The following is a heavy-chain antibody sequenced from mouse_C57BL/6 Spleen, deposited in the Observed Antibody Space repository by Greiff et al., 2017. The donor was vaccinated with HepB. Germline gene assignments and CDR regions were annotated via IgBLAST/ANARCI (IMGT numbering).Heavy chain of an antibody. Sequence: VKLQQPGAELVKPGASVKLSCKASGYTFTSYWMHWVKQRPGRGLEWIGRIDPNSGGTKYNEKFKSKATLTVDKPSSTAYMQLSSLTSEDSAVYYCASSTTPGPYWYFDVWGTGTTVTVSS. D-gene: IGHD2-1*01. CDR1: GYTFTSYW. CDR3: ASSTTPGPYWYFDV. CDR2: IDPNSGGT. V-gene: IGHV1-72*01. J-gene: IGHJ1*03.